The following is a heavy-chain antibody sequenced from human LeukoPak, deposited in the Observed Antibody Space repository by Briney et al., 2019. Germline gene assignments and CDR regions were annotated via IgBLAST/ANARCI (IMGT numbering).Heavy chain of an antibody. Sequence: PGGSLRLSCAASGFTVSSNYMSWVRQAPGKGLEWVSVIYSGGSTYYADSVKGRFTISRDNSKNTLYLQMNSLRAEDTAVYYCARQPRSSPENYGMDVWGQGTTVTVSS. D-gene: IGHD1-14*01. CDR3: ARQPRSSPENYGMDV. CDR1: GFTVSSNY. V-gene: IGHV3-53*01. J-gene: IGHJ6*02. CDR2: IYSGGST.